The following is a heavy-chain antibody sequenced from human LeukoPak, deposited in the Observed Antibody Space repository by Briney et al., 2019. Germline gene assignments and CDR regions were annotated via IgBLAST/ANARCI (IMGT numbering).Heavy chain of an antibody. CDR1: GFTFSNYA. CDR2: ISGSDGST. D-gene: IGHD2-15*01. J-gene: IGHJ6*03. CDR3: ARDRGGGHMDV. V-gene: IGHV3-23*01. Sequence: PGGSLRLSCAASGFTFSNYAMSWVRQAPGKGLEWVSAISGSDGSTNYADSVKGRFTISRENAKNSLYLQMNSLRAGDTAVYYCARDRGGGHMDVWGKGTTVTISS.